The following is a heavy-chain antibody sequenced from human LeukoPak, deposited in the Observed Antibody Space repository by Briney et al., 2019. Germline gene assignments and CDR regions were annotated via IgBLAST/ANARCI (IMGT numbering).Heavy chain of an antibody. D-gene: IGHD1-26*01. Sequence: GGSLRLSCAASGFTFSSYSMNWVRQAPGKGLEWVSYISSSSSTIYYADSVKGRFTISRDNSKNTLYLQMNSLRAEDTAVYYCAKVGATRGGPYWGQGTLVTVSS. J-gene: IGHJ4*02. CDR2: ISSSSSTI. V-gene: IGHV3-48*01. CDR1: GFTFSSYS. CDR3: AKVGATRGGPY.